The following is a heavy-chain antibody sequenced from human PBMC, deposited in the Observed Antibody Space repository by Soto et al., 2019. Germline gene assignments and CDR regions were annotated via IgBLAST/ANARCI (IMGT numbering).Heavy chain of an antibody. CDR2: ISAYNGNT. D-gene: IGHD4-17*01. Sequence: VQLVQSGAEVKKPGASVKVSCKASGYTFTSYGISWVRQAPGQGLEWMGWISAYNGNTNYAQKLQGRVTMTTDTSPSTAYMELGGLRFDDRAVYYCAREVNGDSAYYYYGMDVWGHGTTVTVSS. J-gene: IGHJ6*02. CDR3: AREVNGDSAYYYYGMDV. V-gene: IGHV1-18*01. CDR1: GYTFTSYG.